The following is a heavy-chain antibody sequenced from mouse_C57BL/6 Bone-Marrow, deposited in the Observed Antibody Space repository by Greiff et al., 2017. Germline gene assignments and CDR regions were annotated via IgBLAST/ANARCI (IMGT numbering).Heavy chain of an antibody. CDR1: GYSFTGYY. J-gene: IGHJ1*03. D-gene: IGHD1-1*01. Sequence: EVQRVESGPELVKPGASVKISCKASGYSFTGYYMNWVKQSPEKSLEWIGEINPSTGGTTYNQKFKAKATLTVDKSSSTAYMQLKSLTSEDSAVYYCARDDTTVEYWYFDVWGTGTTVTVSS. V-gene: IGHV1-42*01. CDR2: INPSTGGT. CDR3: ARDDTTVEYWYFDV.